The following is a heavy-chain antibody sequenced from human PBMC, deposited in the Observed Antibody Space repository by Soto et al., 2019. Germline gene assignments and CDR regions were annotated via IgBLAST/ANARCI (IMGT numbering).Heavy chain of an antibody. CDR1: GGSISSYY. J-gene: IGHJ4*02. Sequence: SETLSLTCTVSGGSISSYYWSWIRQPPGKGLEWIGYIYYSGSTNYNPSLKSRVTISVDMSKNQFSLKLSSVTAADTAVYYCARATNRRVAIWDYWGQGTLVTVSS. D-gene: IGHD2-8*01. CDR3: ARATNRRVAIWDY. CDR2: IYYSGST. V-gene: IGHV4-59*01.